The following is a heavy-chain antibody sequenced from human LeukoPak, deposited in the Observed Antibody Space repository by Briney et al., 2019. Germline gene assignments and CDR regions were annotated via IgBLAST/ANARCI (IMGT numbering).Heavy chain of an antibody. J-gene: IGHJ4*02. D-gene: IGHD3-3*01. Sequence: GGSLRLSCAASGFTFSTYWMHWVRQAPGKGLVWVSLIKTDGSSTTYADSVKGRFTVSRDNAKNTLYLQMNSLRDEDTVVYYCARGYYTIGDYWGQGTLVTVSS. CDR1: GFTFSTYW. V-gene: IGHV3-74*01. CDR2: IKTDGSST. CDR3: ARGYYTIGDY.